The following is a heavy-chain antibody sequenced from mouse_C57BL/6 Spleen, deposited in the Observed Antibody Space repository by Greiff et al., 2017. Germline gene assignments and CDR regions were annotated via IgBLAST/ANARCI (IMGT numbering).Heavy chain of an antibody. V-gene: IGHV1-7*01. CDR3: ASWITTVVARGDYFDY. Sequence: QVQLQQPGAELVKPGASVKMSCKASGYTFTSYWMHWVKQRPGQGLEWIGYINPSSGYTKYNQKFKDKATLTADKSSSTAYMQLSSLTYEDSAVYYCASWITTVVARGDYFDYWGQGTTLTVSS. J-gene: IGHJ2*01. D-gene: IGHD1-1*01. CDR1: GYTFTSYW. CDR2: INPSSGYT.